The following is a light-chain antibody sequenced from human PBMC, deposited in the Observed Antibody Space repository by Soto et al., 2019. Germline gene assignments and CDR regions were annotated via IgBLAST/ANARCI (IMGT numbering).Light chain of an antibody. CDR2: GTS. Sequence: EMVLTQSPGTLSLSPGERATLSCRASQSVSSRYFAGYQQKPGQAPTLLIYGTSTRATGIPDRFSGSGCETDLTLSISSLQSEDCAVYYCHHYGRSPPSTFGQGNSVDIK. V-gene: IGKV3-20*01. CDR3: HHYGRSPPST. J-gene: IGKJ1*01. CDR1: QSVSSRY.